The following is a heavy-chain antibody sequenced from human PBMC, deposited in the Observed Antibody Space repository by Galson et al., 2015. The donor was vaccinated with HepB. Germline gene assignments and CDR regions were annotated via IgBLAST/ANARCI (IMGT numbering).Heavy chain of an antibody. V-gene: IGHV3-48*02. CDR3: ARDRPEYYSDSSGWGY. Sequence: SLRLSCAASGFTFSSYSMNWVRQAPGKGLEWVSYISSSSSTIYYADSVKGRFTISRDNAKNSLYLQMNSLRDEDTAVYYCARDRPEYYSDSSGWGYWGQGTLVTVSS. J-gene: IGHJ4*02. D-gene: IGHD3-22*01. CDR2: ISSSSSTI. CDR1: GFTFSSYS.